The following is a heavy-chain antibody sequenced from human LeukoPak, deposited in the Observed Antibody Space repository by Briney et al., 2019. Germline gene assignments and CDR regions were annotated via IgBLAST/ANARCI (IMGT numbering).Heavy chain of an antibody. Sequence: SETLSLTCTVSGGSISSYYWSWIRQPPGKGLEWIGYIHYSGNTNYNPSLKSRVTISVGTSTNQSSLKVRSVTAADTAVYYGASAGHCSGGSCYYFDYWGQGTLVTVSS. CDR1: GGSISSYY. D-gene: IGHD2-15*01. V-gene: IGHV4-59*01. J-gene: IGHJ4*02. CDR3: ASAGHCSGGSCYYFDY. CDR2: IHYSGNT.